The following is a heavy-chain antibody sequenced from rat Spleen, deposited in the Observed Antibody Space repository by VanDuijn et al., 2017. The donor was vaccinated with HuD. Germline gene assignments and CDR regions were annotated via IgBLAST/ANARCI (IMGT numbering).Heavy chain of an antibody. V-gene: IGHV5-31*01. CDR3: ALHNNYWFTY. CDR2: ITNTGGIT. Sequence: EVQLVESGGGLVQPGRSLKLSCVASGFTFNNYWMTWVRQAPGKGLEWIASITNTGGITYYPDSVKGRFTISRDNAKSTLYLQMNNLKEEDTAIYYCALHNNYWFTYWGQGTLVTVSS. CDR1: GFTFNNYW. D-gene: IGHD1-10*01. J-gene: IGHJ3*01.